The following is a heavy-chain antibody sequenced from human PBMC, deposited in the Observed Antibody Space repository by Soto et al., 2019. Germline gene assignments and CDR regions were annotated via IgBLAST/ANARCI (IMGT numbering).Heavy chain of an antibody. D-gene: IGHD4-17*01. CDR3: ARETILSTDYGGNYYAFDI. J-gene: IGHJ3*02. CDR2: IYSGGST. V-gene: IGHV3-53*04. Sequence: PGGSLRLSCAASGFTVSSNYMSWVRQAPGKGLEWVSVIYSGGSTYYADSVRGRFTISRHNSKNTLYLQMNSLRAEDTDVYYCARETILSTDYGGNYYAFDIWGQGTMVTVSS. CDR1: GFTVSSNY.